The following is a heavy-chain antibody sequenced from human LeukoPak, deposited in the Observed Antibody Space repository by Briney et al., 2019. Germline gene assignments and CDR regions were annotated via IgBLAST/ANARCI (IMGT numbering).Heavy chain of an antibody. CDR3: AAVAAPFAD. D-gene: IGHD2-15*01. V-gene: IGHV3-30*04. CDR2: ISYDGSNK. J-gene: IGHJ4*02. CDR1: GFTFSSYA. Sequence: GRSLRLSCVASGFTFSSYAMHWVRQAPGKGLEWVAVISYDGSNKYYADSVKGRFTISRDNSKNTLYLQMNSLRAEDTAVYYCAAVAAPFADWGQGTLVTVSS.